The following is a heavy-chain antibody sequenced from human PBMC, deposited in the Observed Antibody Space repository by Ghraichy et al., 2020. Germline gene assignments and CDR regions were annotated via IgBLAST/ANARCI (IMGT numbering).Heavy chain of an antibody. CDR1: GFSFSNYN. Sequence: GGSLRLSCAASGFSFSNYNMNWVRQAPGKGLEWVSYISGSGSTLYYADSVKGRFTISRDNAKNSLYLQVNSLKDEDTAVYFCARVRSTAMGLDYWGQGTLVTVSS. J-gene: IGHJ4*02. V-gene: IGHV3-48*02. CDR2: ISGSGSTL. CDR3: ARVRSTAMGLDY. D-gene: IGHD5-18*01.